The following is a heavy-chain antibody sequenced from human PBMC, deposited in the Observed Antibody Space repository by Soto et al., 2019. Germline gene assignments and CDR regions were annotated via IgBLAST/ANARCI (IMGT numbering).Heavy chain of an antibody. CDR1: SGSISSCNW. D-gene: IGHD2-2*01. Sequence: KTSGTLSLTCAVSSGSISSCNWWSWVRQPPGKGLEWIGEIYHSGSTNYNPSLKSRVTISVDKSKNQFSLKLSSVTAADTAVYYCARVIVVVPAAMVWYYYYYMDVWGKGTTVTVSS. V-gene: IGHV4-4*02. CDR2: IYHSGST. CDR3: ARVIVVVPAAMVWYYYYYMDV. J-gene: IGHJ6*03.